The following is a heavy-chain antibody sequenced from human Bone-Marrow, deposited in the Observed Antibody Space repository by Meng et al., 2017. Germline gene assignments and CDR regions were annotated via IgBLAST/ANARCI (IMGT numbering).Heavy chain of an antibody. CDR1: GFTFSSYW. J-gene: IGHJ4*02. D-gene: IGHD6-13*01. Sequence: GESLKISCAASGFTFSSYWMSWVRQAPGKGLEWVANIKQDGSEKYYVDSVKGRFTISRDNAKISLYLQMNSLRAEDTAVYFCARESRIAAAGSPYDYWGQGTLVTVSS. CDR2: IKQDGSEK. V-gene: IGHV3-7*01. CDR3: ARESRIAAAGSPYDY.